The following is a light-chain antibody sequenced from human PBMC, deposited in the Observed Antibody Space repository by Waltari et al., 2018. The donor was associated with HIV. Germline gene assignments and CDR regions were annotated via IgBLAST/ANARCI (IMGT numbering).Light chain of an antibody. V-gene: IGKV4-1*01. Sequence: DIVMTQSPDSLAVSLGERATINCKSSQSVLYSSNNKNYLAWYQQKPAQTPKLLIYWATTRESGVPDRFGGSGSGTHFTLTVTSLQPEDFATYFCQQTYRLPQTFGQGTRVDIK. CDR3: QQTYRLPQT. J-gene: IGKJ5*01. CDR2: WAT. CDR1: QSVLYSSNNKNY.